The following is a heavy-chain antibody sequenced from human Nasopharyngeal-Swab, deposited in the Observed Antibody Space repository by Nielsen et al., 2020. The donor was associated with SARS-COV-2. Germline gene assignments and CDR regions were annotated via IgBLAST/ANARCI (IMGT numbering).Heavy chain of an antibody. J-gene: IGHJ4*02. Sequence: SCAVSGFTFSDYWWTWVRQPPGRGLEWIGEIHHSRNSNYNPSLRSRVTMLVDKPKNQFSLNLSSVTAADTAVYFCARGGNWQFDSWGQGTLVTVSS. CDR2: IHHSRNS. CDR1: GFTFSDYW. V-gene: IGHV4-4*01. D-gene: IGHD1-1*01. CDR3: ARGGNWQFDS.